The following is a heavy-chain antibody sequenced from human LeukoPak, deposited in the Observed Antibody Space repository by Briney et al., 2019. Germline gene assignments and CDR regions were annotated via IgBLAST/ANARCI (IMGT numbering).Heavy chain of an antibody. J-gene: IGHJ6*03. CDR3: ARVGAAAGTPFSDYHYYINV. D-gene: IGHD6-13*01. V-gene: IGHV4-4*07. CDR1: GGSMSSYY. CDR2: ISTSGST. Sequence: SETLSLTCTVSGGSMSSYYGNWIRQPAGKGVEWIGRISTSGSTNYNPSLKRRVTMSVDTSPSQFSVKLSSVTAADPAVYYCARVGAAAGTPFSDYHYYINVWGKGTTVTVS.